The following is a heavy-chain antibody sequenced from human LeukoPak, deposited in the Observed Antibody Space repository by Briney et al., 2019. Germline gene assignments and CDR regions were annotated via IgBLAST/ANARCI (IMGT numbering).Heavy chain of an antibody. CDR1: GDSISSGGYY. V-gene: IGHV4-30-2*01. Sequence: SETLSLTCTVSGDSISSGGYYWSWIRQPPGKGLEWIGYIYHSGSTYYNPSLKSRVTISVDRAKNQLSLKLSSVTAADTAVYYCARGFIVVIPTPDRGGFDIWGQGTMVTVSS. J-gene: IGHJ3*02. D-gene: IGHD2-2*01. CDR3: ARGFIVVIPTPDRGGFDI. CDR2: IYHSGST.